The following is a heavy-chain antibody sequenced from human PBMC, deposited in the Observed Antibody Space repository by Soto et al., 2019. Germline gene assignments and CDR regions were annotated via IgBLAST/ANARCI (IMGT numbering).Heavy chain of an antibody. D-gene: IGHD5-18*01. J-gene: IGHJ6*02. Sequence: GASVKVSCKASGGTFSSYAISWVRQAPGQGLEWMGGIIPIFGTANYAQKFQGRVTITADESTSTAYMELSSLRSEDTAVYYCARNPGNTAMVRYYYGMDVWGQGTTVTVSS. CDR2: IIPIFGTA. V-gene: IGHV1-69*13. CDR1: GGTFSSYA. CDR3: ARNPGNTAMVRYYYGMDV.